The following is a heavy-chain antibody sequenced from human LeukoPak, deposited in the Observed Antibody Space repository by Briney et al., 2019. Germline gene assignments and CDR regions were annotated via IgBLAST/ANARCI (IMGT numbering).Heavy chain of an antibody. CDR3: AKSVEQWLSRGVVFAFDI. CDR2: ISGSGGST. Sequence: GGSLRLSCAASGFTFSSYAMSWVPQAPGKGLEWISAISGSGGSTYYADSVKGRFTISRDNSKNTLYLQMNSLRAEDTAVYYCAKSVEQWLSRGVVFAFDIWGQGTMVTVSS. CDR1: GFTFSSYA. J-gene: IGHJ3*02. V-gene: IGHV3-23*01. D-gene: IGHD6-19*01.